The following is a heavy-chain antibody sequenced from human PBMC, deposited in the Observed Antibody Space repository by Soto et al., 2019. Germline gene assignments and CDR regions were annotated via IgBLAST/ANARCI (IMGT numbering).Heavy chain of an antibody. CDR1: GGSISSSNW. CDR3: ARRYGYSFDY. CDR2: IYHSGTT. V-gene: IGHV4-4*02. Sequence: PSETLSLTCGVSGGSISSSNWWSWVRQPPGKGLEWIGEIYHSGTTIYNPSLKSRVTISVDKSKNQFSLKLSSVTAADTAVYSCARRYGYSFDYWGQGTLVTVSS. J-gene: IGHJ4*02. D-gene: IGHD1-1*01.